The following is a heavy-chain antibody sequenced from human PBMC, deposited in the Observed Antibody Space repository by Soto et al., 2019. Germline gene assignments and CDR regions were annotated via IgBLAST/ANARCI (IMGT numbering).Heavy chain of an antibody. V-gene: IGHV3-23*01. J-gene: IGHJ4*02. CDR2: ISGSGGST. CDR1: GFTFSSYA. D-gene: IGHD3-22*01. Sequence: EVQLLESGGGLVQPGGSLRLSCAASGFTFSSYAMSWVRQAPGKGLEWVSAISGSGGSTYYADSVKGRFTISRDNSKNTLYLQMNSLRAEDTAVYYCAKAPGRNMIVVVRDHYFDYWGQGTLVTVSS. CDR3: AKAPGRNMIVVVRDHYFDY.